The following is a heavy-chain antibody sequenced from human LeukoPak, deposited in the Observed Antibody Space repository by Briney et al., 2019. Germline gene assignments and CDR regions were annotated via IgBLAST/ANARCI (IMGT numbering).Heavy chain of an antibody. CDR2: ISYDGNRE. Sequence: GRSLRLSCEASGFTFDNYAMHWVRQAPGKRLEWMAVISYDGNREYYPDSVKGRFTISRDNSKNTLYLQMNGLKTEDTAVYYCAREGSIVARTDYWGQGALVIVSS. CDR3: AREGSIVARTDY. J-gene: IGHJ4*02. D-gene: IGHD2-15*01. CDR1: GFTFDNYA. V-gene: IGHV3-30-3*01.